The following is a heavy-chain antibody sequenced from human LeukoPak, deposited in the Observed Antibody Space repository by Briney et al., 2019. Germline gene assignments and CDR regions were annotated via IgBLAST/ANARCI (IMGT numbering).Heavy chain of an antibody. CDR2: INPNSGGT. V-gene: IGHV1-2*02. Sequence: GASVKVSCKASGYTFTGYYMHWVRQAPGQGLGWMGWINPNSGGTNYAQKVQGRVTMTRDTSISTAYMELSRLRSDDTAVYYCASPFYSGSSRPNYYYYMDVWGKGTTVTVSS. CDR1: GYTFTGYY. CDR3: ASPFYSGSSRPNYYYYMDV. J-gene: IGHJ6*03. D-gene: IGHD1-26*01.